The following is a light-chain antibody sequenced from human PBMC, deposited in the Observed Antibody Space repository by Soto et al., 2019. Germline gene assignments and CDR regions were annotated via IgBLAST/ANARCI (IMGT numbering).Light chain of an antibody. V-gene: IGKV3-20*01. CDR1: QSVSNNY. J-gene: IGKJ2*01. CDR2: GSS. Sequence: EVVLTQSPGTLSLSPGESATLSCRASQSVSNNYFAWYQQKPGQAPRLLIFGSSDRATGIPDRFSGSGSGTDFPLTLSRLEPEDFAVYYCHQYGSSPPYTFGQGTKLEIK. CDR3: HQYGSSPPYT.